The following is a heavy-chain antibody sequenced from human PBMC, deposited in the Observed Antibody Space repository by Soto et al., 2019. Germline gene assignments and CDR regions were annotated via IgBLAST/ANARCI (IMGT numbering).Heavy chain of an antibody. V-gene: IGHV4-34*01. CDR3: ARGVLYDFWSGYYPLDY. D-gene: IGHD3-3*01. CDR1: GGSFSVYY. Sequence: SETLSLTCAVYGGSFSVYYWSWIRHPPGKGLEWIGEINHSGSTNYNPSLKSRVTISVDTSKNQFSLKLSSVTAADTAVYYCARGVLYDFWSGYYPLDYWGQGTLVTVSS. CDR2: INHSGST. J-gene: IGHJ4*02.